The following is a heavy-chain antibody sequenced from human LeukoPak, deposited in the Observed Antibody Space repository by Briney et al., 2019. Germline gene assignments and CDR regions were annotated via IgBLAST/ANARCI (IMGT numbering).Heavy chain of an antibody. CDR3: ARDGMYSGSYTFDY. V-gene: IGHV4-30-2*01. Sequence: SETLSLTCAVSGGSISSGGYSWSWIRPPPGKGLEWIGYIYHSGSTYYNPSLKSRVTISVDRSKNQFSLKLSSVTAADTAVYYCARDGMYSGSYTFDYWGQGTLVTVSS. D-gene: IGHD1-26*01. CDR2: IYHSGST. CDR1: GGSISSGGYS. J-gene: IGHJ4*02.